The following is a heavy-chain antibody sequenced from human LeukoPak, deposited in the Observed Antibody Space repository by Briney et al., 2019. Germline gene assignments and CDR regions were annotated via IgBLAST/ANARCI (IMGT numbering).Heavy chain of an antibody. CDR3: ARDRLMYSSSSYYYYYYMDV. D-gene: IGHD6-13*01. CDR1: GYTFTSYG. J-gene: IGHJ6*03. Sequence: ASVKVSCKASGYTFTSYGISWVRQAPGQGLEWMGWISAYNGNTNYVQKLQGRVTMTTDTSTSTAYMELRSLRSDDTAVYYCARDRLMYSSSSYYYYYYMDVWGKGTTVTVSS. CDR2: ISAYNGNT. V-gene: IGHV1-18*01.